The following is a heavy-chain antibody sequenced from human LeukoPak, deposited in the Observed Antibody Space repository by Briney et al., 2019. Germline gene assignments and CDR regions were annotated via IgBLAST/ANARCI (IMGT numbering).Heavy chain of an antibody. J-gene: IGHJ6*03. V-gene: IGHV3-20*04. Sequence: GGSLRLSCAASGFTFDDYGMSWVRQAPGKGLEWVSGINWNGGSTGYADSVKGRFTISRDNAKNSLYLQMNSLRGEDTALYYCARYGSGSYLYYMGVWGKGTTVTVSS. CDR2: INWNGGST. D-gene: IGHD3-10*01. CDR3: ARYGSGSYLYYMGV. CDR1: GFTFDDYG.